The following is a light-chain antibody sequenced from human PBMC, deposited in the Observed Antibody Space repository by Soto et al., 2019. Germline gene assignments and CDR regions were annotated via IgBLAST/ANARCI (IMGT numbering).Light chain of an antibody. CDR1: QDVSQW. CDR2: KAS. J-gene: IGKJ2*01. V-gene: IGKV1-5*03. CDR3: QQYSTDLNT. Sequence: DIHMTQSPSTLSASVGDRITLTCRASQDVSQWLAWYQHKPGKAPKLLIYKASTLESGASSRFSGRGSGTEFTLTIRDLQPDDFATYFCQQYSTDLNTFGQGTKLEIK.